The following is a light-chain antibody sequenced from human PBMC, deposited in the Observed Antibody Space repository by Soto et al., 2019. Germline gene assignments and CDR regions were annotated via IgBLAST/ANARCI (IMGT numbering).Light chain of an antibody. Sequence: QSALTQPRSVSGSPGQAVTISCTGTSSDVGGYNYVSWYQQHPGKAPKVMIYDVSKRPSGVPGRFSGSKSGNTASLTISGLQADDEADYYCCSYGGTYYVFGPGTKLTVL. CDR3: CSYGGTYYV. J-gene: IGLJ1*01. CDR2: DVS. CDR1: SSDVGGYNY. V-gene: IGLV2-11*01.